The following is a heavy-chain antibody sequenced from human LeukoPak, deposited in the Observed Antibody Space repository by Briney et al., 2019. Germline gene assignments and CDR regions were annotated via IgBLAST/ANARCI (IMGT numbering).Heavy chain of an antibody. CDR3: ARVCSGGSCPAPYNWFDP. CDR2: INPNSGGT. D-gene: IGHD2-15*01. CDR1: GYTFTGYY. J-gene: IGHJ5*02. V-gene: IGHV1-2*02. Sequence: ASVKVSCKASGYTFTGYYMHWVRQAPGQGLEWMGWINPNSGGTNYAQKFQGRVTMTRDMSISTAYMELSRLRSDDTAVYYCARVCSGGSCPAPYNWFDPWGQGTLVTVSS.